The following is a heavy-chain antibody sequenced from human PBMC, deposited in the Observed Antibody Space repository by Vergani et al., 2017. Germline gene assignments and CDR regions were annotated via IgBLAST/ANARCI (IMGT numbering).Heavy chain of an antibody. D-gene: IGHD6-6*01. CDR2: INAGNGNT. J-gene: IGHJ5*02. CDR1: GYTFTSYA. CDR3: ARAGTIAARRGWFDP. Sequence: QVQLVQSGAEVKKPGASVKVSCKASGYTFTSYAMHWVRQAPGQRLEWMGWINAGNGNTKYSQKFQGRVTITRDTSASTAYMELSSLRSEDTAVYYWARAGTIAARRGWFDPWGQGTLVTVSS. V-gene: IGHV1-3*01.